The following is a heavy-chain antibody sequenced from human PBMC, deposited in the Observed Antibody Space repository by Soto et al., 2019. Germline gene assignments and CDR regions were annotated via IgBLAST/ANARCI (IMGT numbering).Heavy chain of an antibody. D-gene: IGHD1-26*01. CDR2: IYYSGST. J-gene: IGHJ4*02. CDR1: GGSISSYY. CDR3: ASSGSYFGLPIEYFDY. Sequence: SETLSLTCSISGGSISSYYWSWIRQPPGKGLEWIGYIYYSGSTNYNLSLKSRVTISVDTSKNQFSLKLSSVTAADTAVYYCASSGSYFGLPIEYFDYWGQGTLVTVSS. V-gene: IGHV4-59*01.